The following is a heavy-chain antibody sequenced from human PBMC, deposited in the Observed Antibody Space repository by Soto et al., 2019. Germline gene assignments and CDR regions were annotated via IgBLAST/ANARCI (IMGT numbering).Heavy chain of an antibody. CDR3: ARKVGSGSYYNRNYYYYGMDV. CDR2: INHSGST. V-gene: IGHV4-30-2*01. J-gene: IGHJ6*02. CDR1: GGSISSGGYS. D-gene: IGHD3-10*01. Sequence: PSETLSLTCAVSGGSISSGGYSWSWIRQPPGKGLEWIGEINHSGSTNYNPSLKSRVTISVDTSKNQFSLKLSSVTAADTAVYYCARKVGSGSYYNRNYYYYGMDVWGQGTTVTVSS.